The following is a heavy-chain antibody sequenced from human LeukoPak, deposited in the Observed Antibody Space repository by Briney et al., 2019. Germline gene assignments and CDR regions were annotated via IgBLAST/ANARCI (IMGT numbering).Heavy chain of an antibody. CDR1: GGTFNNST. CDR3: ARGWSDGIAVAGQFDY. J-gene: IGHJ4*02. D-gene: IGHD6-19*01. Sequence: SVKVSCKASGGTFNNSTVHWVRQAPGQGLEWMGGIIPIFGTANYAQKFQGRVTITTDESTSTAYMELSSLRSEDTAVYYCARGWSDGIAVAGQFDYWGQGTLVTVPS. V-gene: IGHV1-69*05. CDR2: IIPIFGTA.